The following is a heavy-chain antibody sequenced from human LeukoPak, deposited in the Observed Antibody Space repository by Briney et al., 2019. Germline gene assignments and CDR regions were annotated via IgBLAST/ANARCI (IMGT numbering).Heavy chain of an antibody. CDR3: AKVVDGYNSDSDY. Sequence: PGGSLRLSCAASGFTFSSYGMHWVRQAPGKGLEWVAVISYDGSNKYYADSVKSRFTISRDNSKNTLYLQMNSLRAEDTAVCYCAKVVDGYNSDSDYWGQGTLVTVSS. D-gene: IGHD5-12*01. V-gene: IGHV3-30*18. CDR1: GFTFSSYG. CDR2: ISYDGSNK. J-gene: IGHJ4*02.